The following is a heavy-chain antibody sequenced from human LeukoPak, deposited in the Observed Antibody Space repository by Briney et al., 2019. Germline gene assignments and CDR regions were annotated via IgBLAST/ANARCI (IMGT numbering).Heavy chain of an antibody. Sequence: GGSLRLSCAASGFTFSSYAMHWVRQAPGKGLEWLAIISYDGSNKYYADSVKGRFTISRDNSKNTLYLQMNSLKTEDTAVYHCTTEASGALDPWGQGNLVTVSS. V-gene: IGHV3-30*03. J-gene: IGHJ5*02. CDR1: GFTFSSYA. CDR2: ISYDGSNK. D-gene: IGHD1-14*01. CDR3: TTEASGALDP.